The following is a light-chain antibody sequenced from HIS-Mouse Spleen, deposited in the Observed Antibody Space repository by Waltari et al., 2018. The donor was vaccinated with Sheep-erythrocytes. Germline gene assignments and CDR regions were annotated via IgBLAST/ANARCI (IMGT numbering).Light chain of an antibody. CDR2: QDS. Sequence: SYDLTQPPSVSVSPGQTASITCSGDKLGDKYACWYHQKPGQSPVLVIYQDSKRPSGIPGRFSGSNSGNTATLTISGTQAMDEADYYCQAWDSSTVVFGGGTKLTVL. CDR3: QAWDSSTVV. J-gene: IGLJ2*01. CDR1: KLGDKY. V-gene: IGLV3-1*01.